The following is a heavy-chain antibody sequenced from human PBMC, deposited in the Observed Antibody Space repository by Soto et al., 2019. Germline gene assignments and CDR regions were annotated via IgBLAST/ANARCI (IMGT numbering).Heavy chain of an antibody. Sequence: PGGSLRLSCAASGFTFGNYAVTWVRQAPGKGLEWVSTISGSGGSTYYADSVKGRFTISRDNSKNTLYLQMNSLRAEDTAVYYCAKDQGSSWYEIDYWGQGTLVTVSS. J-gene: IGHJ4*02. V-gene: IGHV3-23*01. D-gene: IGHD6-13*01. CDR3: AKDQGSSWYEIDY. CDR1: GFTFGNYA. CDR2: ISGSGGST.